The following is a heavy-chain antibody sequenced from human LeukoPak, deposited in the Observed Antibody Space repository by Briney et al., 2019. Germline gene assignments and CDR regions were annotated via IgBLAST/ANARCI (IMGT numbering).Heavy chain of an antibody. Sequence: GGSLRLSCAASGFTFSSYGMHWVRQAPGKGLEWVAVIWYDGSNKYYADSVKGRFTISRDNSKNTLYLQMNTLRAEDTAVYYCAKLQVGATTFDYWGQGTLVAVSS. J-gene: IGHJ4*02. CDR1: GFTFSSYG. CDR2: IWYDGSNK. D-gene: IGHD1-26*01. CDR3: AKLQVGATTFDY. V-gene: IGHV3-33*06.